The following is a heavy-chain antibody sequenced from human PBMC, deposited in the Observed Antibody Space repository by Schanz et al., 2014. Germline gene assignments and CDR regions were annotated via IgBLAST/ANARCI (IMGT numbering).Heavy chain of an antibody. J-gene: IGHJ4*02. CDR2: LSGSGAGT. D-gene: IGHD6-19*01. Sequence: EVQLLESGGGLVQPGGSLRLSCAASGFTFSNYAMGWVRQTPGKGLEWVSTLSGSGAGTFYADSVKGRFTISRDNSENTLYLQMDSRRAEDTAVYDCARELISSGWYGWGQGTLVTVSS. CDR3: ARELISSGWYG. CDR1: GFTFSNYA. V-gene: IGHV3-23*01.